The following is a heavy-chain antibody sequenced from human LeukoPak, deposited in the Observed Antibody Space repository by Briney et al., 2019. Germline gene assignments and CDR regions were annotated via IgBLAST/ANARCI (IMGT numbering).Heavy chain of an antibody. D-gene: IGHD6-13*01. Sequence: SETLSLTCTVSGGSISSYYWSLIRQPPGKGLEWIGYIYYSGSTNYNPSLKSRVTISVDTSKNQFSLKLSSVTAADTAVYYCAREDSSSWVNWFDPWGQGTLVTVSS. J-gene: IGHJ5*02. CDR3: AREDSSSWVNWFDP. CDR1: GGSISSYY. CDR2: IYYSGST. V-gene: IGHV4-59*01.